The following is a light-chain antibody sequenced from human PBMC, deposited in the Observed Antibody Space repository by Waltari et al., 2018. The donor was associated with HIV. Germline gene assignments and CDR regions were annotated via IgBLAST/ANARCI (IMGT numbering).Light chain of an antibody. V-gene: IGKV3-20*01. Sequence: EIVLTQSPGTLPLSPGERVTLSCRASHSVSSSYIAWYQQKPGQPPRLLIYGASSRATGIPDRFSGSGSGTDFTLTISRLEPEDFAVYYCQQYGSSPRTFGQGTKVEIK. CDR1: HSVSSSY. CDR3: QQYGSSPRT. CDR2: GAS. J-gene: IGKJ1*01.